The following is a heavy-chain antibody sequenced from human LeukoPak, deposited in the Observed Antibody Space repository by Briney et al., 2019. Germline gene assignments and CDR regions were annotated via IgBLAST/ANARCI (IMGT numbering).Heavy chain of an antibody. CDR1: GGSISSYY. D-gene: IGHD3-10*01. CDR2: IYYSGST. Sequence: SETLSLTCTVSGGSISSYYWSWIRQPPGKGLEWIGYIYYSGSTNYNPSLKSRVTISVDTSKNQFSLKLSSVTAADPAVYYCARDYRDYGSGKPYYYYYYGMDVWGKGTTVTVSS. CDR3: ARDYRDYGSGKPYYYYYYGMDV. J-gene: IGHJ6*04. V-gene: IGHV4-59*01.